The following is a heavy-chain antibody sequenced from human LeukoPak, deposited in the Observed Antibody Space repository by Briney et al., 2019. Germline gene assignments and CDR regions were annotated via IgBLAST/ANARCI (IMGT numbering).Heavy chain of an antibody. D-gene: IGHD4-17*01. CDR1: GFSFSGYW. CDR3: ARDTGRAFDI. Sequence: PGGSLRLSCAASGFSFSGYWMYWVRQAPGKGLVWVSGVKSDASSTYYADSVKGRFTISRDNAKNTLSLRMNSLRAEDTAVYYCARDTGRAFDIWGQGTMVTVSS. J-gene: IGHJ3*02. CDR2: VKSDASST. V-gene: IGHV3-74*01.